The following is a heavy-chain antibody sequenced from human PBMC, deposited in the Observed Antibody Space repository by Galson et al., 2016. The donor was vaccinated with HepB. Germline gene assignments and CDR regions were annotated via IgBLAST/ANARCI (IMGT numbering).Heavy chain of an antibody. J-gene: IGHJ4*02. CDR3: ARGTGTGGYFDY. Sequence: SCKASGYTFTSYYMHWVRQAPGQGLEWMGIINPSGGSTSYALKFQGRVTVTRDTSTSTVYMELSSLRSEDTAVYYCARGTGTGGYFDYWGQGTLVTVSS. CDR2: INPSGGST. D-gene: IGHD3/OR15-3a*01. CDR1: GYTFTSYY. V-gene: IGHV1-46*01.